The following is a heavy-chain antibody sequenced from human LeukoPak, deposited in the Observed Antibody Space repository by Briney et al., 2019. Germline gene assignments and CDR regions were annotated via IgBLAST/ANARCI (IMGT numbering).Heavy chain of an antibody. V-gene: IGHV4-59*01. CDR3: ARGSRLEYAYYGSAHNWFDP. CDR1: GDSISSYY. J-gene: IGHJ5*02. Sequence: SETLSLTCTVSGDSISSYYWSWIRQPPGKGLEWIGYIYYSGSTNYNPSLKSRVTISVDTSKNQFSLKLSSVTAADTAVYYCARGSRLEYAYYGSAHNWFDPWGQGTLVTVSS. D-gene: IGHD3-10*01. CDR2: IYYSGST.